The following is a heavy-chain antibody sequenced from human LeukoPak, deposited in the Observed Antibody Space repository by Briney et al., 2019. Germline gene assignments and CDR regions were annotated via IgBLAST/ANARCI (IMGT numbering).Heavy chain of an antibody. CDR2: TYYRSKWGS. CDR3: TRASNRAFDI. V-gene: IGHV6-1*01. Sequence: SQTLSLTCAISGDSVSSINAAWNWIRQSSSRGLEWLGRTYYRSKWGSDYAVSVRSRIIVSPDTSKNQFSLQLNSVTPDDTAVYYCTRASNRAFDIWGQGTMVTVSS. D-gene: IGHD1-14*01. J-gene: IGHJ3*02. CDR1: GDSVSSINAA.